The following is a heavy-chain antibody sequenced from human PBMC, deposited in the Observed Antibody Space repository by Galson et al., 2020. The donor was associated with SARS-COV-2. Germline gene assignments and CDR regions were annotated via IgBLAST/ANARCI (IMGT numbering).Heavy chain of an antibody. CDR3: ARPHSRYCSGGCCYPLDY. Sequence: SETLSLTCAVYGGSFSGSYWSWIRQPPGKGLEWIGEINHSGSTNYNPSLKSRVTISVDTSKNQFSLKLSSVTAADTAVYYCARPHSRYCSGGCCYPLDYWGQGTLVTVSS. V-gene: IGHV4-34*01. J-gene: IGHJ4*02. D-gene: IGHD2-15*01. CDR2: INHSGST. CDR1: GGSFSGSY.